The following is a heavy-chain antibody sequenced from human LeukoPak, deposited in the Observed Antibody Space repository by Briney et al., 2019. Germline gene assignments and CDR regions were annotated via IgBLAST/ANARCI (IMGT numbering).Heavy chain of an antibody. J-gene: IGHJ5*02. CDR2: IIPILGIA. CDR3: ARDPITISPNWFDP. Sequence: SVKVSCKASGGTFSSYAISWVRQAPGQGLEWVGRIIPILGIANYAQKFQGRVTITADKSTSTAYMELSSLRSEDTAVYYCARDPITISPNWFDPWGQGTLVTVSS. V-gene: IGHV1-69*04. CDR1: GGTFSSYA. D-gene: IGHD3-3*01.